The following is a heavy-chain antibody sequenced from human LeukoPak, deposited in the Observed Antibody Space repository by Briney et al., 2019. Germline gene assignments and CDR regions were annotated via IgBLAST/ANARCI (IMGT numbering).Heavy chain of an antibody. Sequence: GGSLRLSCAASGFTFSGSGMEWVRQASGKGLEWVGRIRSKTDSYSTAYAASVKGRFTISRDESKNTAYLQMNSLKTDDTAAYYCGRLGSSYELDYWGQGTLVTVSS. V-gene: IGHV3-73*01. J-gene: IGHJ4*02. D-gene: IGHD3-10*01. CDR2: IRSKTDSYST. CDR1: GFTFSGSG. CDR3: GRLGSSYELDY.